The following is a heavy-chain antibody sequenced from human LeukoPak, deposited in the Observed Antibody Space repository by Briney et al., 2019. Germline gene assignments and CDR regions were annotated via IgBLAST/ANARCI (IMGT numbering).Heavy chain of an antibody. J-gene: IGHJ2*01. CDR1: GFTFSNYG. CDR2: ILYDGSNQ. Sequence: PGRSLRLSCVASGFTFSNYGMHWVRQAPGKGLEWVAIILYDGSNQYYKDSVKGRFTISRDNSKNTLYLQMNSLRAEDTAVYYCAKDRSGLNWYFDLWGRGTLVTVSS. CDR3: AKDRSGLNWYFDL. V-gene: IGHV3-30*18. D-gene: IGHD6-19*01.